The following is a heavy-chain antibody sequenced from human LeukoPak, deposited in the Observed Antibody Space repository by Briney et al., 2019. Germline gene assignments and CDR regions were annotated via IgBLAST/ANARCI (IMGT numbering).Heavy chain of an antibody. CDR3: ARSPPSVDLPHY. CDR1: GYTFTGYY. D-gene: IGHD4-23*01. J-gene: IGHJ4*02. Sequence: GASVKVSCKASGYTFTGYYMHWVRQAPGQGLEWMGIINPSGGSTSYAQKFQGRVTMTRDTSTSTVYMELSSLRFEDTAIYYCARSPPSVDLPHYWGQGTLVTVFS. CDR2: INPSGGST. V-gene: IGHV1-46*01.